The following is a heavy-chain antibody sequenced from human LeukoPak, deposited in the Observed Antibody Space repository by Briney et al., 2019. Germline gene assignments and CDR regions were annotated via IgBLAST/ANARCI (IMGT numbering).Heavy chain of an antibody. CDR2: ISGSGGST. CDR1: GFTFSSYG. V-gene: IGHV3-23*01. Sequence: GGSLRLSCAASGFTFSSYGMSWVRQAPGKGLEWVSAISGSGGSTYYAGSVKGRFTISRDDAKNLLYLDINSLRAEDTAVYYCARGHTAVTRHFDFWGQGTLVTASS. D-gene: IGHD4-17*01. J-gene: IGHJ4*02. CDR3: ARGHTAVTRHFDF.